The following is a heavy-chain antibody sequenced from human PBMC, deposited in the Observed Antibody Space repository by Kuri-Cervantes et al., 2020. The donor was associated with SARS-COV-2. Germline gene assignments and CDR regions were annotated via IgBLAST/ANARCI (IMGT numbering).Heavy chain of an antibody. CDR2: IVVGSGNT. J-gene: IGHJ4*02. Sequence: SVKVSCKASGYTFTSYAMHWVRQARGQRLEWIGWIVVGSGNTNYAQKFQERVTITRDMSTSTAYMELSRLRSDDTAVYYCARVLEYSGYERDYWGQGTLVTVSS. V-gene: IGHV1-58*02. D-gene: IGHD5-12*01. CDR1: GYTFTSYA. CDR3: ARVLEYSGYERDY.